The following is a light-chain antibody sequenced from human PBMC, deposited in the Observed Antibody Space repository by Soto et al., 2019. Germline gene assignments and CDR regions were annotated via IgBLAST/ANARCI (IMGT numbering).Light chain of an antibody. CDR3: QQYGSSPPT. V-gene: IGKV3-20*01. CDR1: QSISRY. J-gene: IGKJ1*01. CDR2: GAS. Sequence: TVLTQSPGTLSLSPGERTTLSGRASQSISRYLAWYQQKPGQGPRLLIYGASSRATGTPDRFSGSGSGTDFTLTINRLEPEDFALYYCQQYGSSPPTFGQGTKVDI.